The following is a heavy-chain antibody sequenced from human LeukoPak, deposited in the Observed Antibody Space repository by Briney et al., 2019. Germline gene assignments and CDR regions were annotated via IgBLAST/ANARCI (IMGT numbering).Heavy chain of an antibody. Sequence: GRSLRLSCAASGFTFSSYGMHWVRQAPGKGLEWVAVISCDGSNKYYADSVKGRFTISRDNSKNTLYLQMNSLRAEDTAVYYCAKDWYYFDYWGQGTLVTVSS. V-gene: IGHV3-30*18. CDR2: ISCDGSNK. J-gene: IGHJ4*02. CDR1: GFTFSSYG. CDR3: AKDWYYFDY.